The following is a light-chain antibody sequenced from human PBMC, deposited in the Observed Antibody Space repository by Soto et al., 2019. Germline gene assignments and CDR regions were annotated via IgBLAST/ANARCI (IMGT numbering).Light chain of an antibody. Sequence: DIQITQSPSTLPASVGDRVTITCRASQSINRWLAWYQQKPGKAPKLLIYKASTLKSGVPSRFSGRGSGTDFTLTVESLQPEDFETYYCQQGYSNPWTFGQGTKVDI. CDR1: QSINRW. V-gene: IGKV1-5*03. CDR3: QQGYSNPWT. J-gene: IGKJ1*01. CDR2: KAS.